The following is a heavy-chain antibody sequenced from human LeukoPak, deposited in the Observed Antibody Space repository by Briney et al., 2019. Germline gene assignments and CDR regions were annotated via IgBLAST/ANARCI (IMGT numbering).Heavy chain of an antibody. CDR3: AREGPDSSGYYPYYFDY. V-gene: IGHV4-4*07. CDR2: IYTSGST. D-gene: IGHD3-22*01. J-gene: IGHJ4*02. CDR1: SGSISSYY. Sequence: PSETLSLTCTVSSGSISSYYWSWIRQPAGKGLEWIGRIYTSGSTNYNPSLKSRVTMSVDTSKNQFSLKLSSVTAADTAVYYCAREGPDSSGYYPYYFDYWGQGTLVTVSS.